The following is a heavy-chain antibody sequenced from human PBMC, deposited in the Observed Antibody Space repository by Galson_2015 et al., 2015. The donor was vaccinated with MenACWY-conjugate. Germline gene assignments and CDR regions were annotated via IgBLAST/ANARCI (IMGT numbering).Heavy chain of an antibody. CDR2: IKSQTDGGKT. Sequence: SLRLSCAGSAFTFSNAYMSWVRQAPGKGLEWVGRIKSQTDGGKTDYAAPAKGRFTISRDDSKNTLYLQMSSLKIEDTAVYYCTTHKPDSWGGLLFHFYMDVWGKGTTVTVSS. CDR3: TTHKPDSWGGLLFHFYMDV. J-gene: IGHJ6*03. V-gene: IGHV3-15*01. CDR1: AFTFSNAY. D-gene: IGHD2-21*01.